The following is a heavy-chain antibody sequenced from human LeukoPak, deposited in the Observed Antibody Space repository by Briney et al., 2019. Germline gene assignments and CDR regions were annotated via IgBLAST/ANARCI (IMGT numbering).Heavy chain of an antibody. J-gene: IGHJ4*02. CDR1: GGSISSGDYY. Sequence: PSETLSLTCTVSGGSISSGDYYWSWIRQHPGKGLEWIGYIYYSGDTYYNPSLRSRVSISLDTSKNQFSLKLSSVTAADTAMYYCARDYGNNWNDSRPYFDYWGQGTLVTVSS. CDR3: ARDYGNNWNDSRPYFDY. D-gene: IGHD1-1*01. V-gene: IGHV4-31*03. CDR2: IYYSGDT.